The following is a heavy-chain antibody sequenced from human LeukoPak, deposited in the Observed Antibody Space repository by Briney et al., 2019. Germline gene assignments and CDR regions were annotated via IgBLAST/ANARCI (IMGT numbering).Heavy chain of an antibody. J-gene: IGHJ6*03. Sequence: GRSLRLSCAASGFTFSSYAMHWVRQAPGKGLEWVAVISYDGSNKYYADSVKGRFTISRDNSKNTLYLQMNSLRAEDTAVYYCAKVIRGPPPSYYYYMDVWGKGTTATVSS. V-gene: IGHV3-30-3*01. CDR3: AKVIRGPPPSYYYYMDV. CDR2: ISYDGSNK. CDR1: GFTFSSYA. D-gene: IGHD3-22*01.